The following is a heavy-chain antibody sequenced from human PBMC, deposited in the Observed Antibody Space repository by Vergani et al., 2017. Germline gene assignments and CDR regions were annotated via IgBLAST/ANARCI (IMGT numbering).Heavy chain of an antibody. V-gene: IGHV3-30*03. CDR3: AILAVAGTGDYYGMDV. J-gene: IGHJ6*02. D-gene: IGHD6-19*01. CDR1: GFTFSSYG. CDR2: ISYDGSTK. Sequence: QVQLVESGGGVVQPGRSLRLSCAASGFTFSSYGMHWVRQAPGKGLEWVAVISYDGSTKYYADSVKGRFTISRDNSKNTLYLQMNSLRAEDTAVYYCAILAVAGTGDYYGMDVWGQGTTVTVSS.